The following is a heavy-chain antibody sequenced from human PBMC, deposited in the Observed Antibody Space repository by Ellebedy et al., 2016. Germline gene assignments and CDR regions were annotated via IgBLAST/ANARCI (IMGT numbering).Heavy chain of an antibody. D-gene: IGHD1-7*01. J-gene: IGHJ4*02. CDR3: AGGPGITGTTGDNYYFDY. CDR1: GYTFTSYG. CDR2: ISAYNGNT. Sequence: ASVKVSXXASGYTFTSYGISWVRQAPGQGLEWMGWISAYNGNTNYAQKLQGRVTMTTDTSTSTAYMELRSLRSDDTAVYYCAGGPGITGTTGDNYYFDYWGQGTLVTVSS. V-gene: IGHV1-18*04.